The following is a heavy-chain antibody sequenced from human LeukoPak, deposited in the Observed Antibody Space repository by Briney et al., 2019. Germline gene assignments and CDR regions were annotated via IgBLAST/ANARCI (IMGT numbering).Heavy chain of an antibody. CDR3: ARTPSIVGYTSRELGHWYFDL. Sequence: GGSLRLSCAASGFTFSSYSMNWVRQAPGKGLEWLSSISGSSSYIYYADSVKGRFTISRDNARISLYLQMKRLRAEDTAVYYCARTPSIVGYTSRELGHWYFDLWGRGTPVTVSS. CDR1: GFTFSSYS. J-gene: IGHJ2*01. CDR2: ISGSSSYI. D-gene: IGHD6-13*01. V-gene: IGHV3-21*01.